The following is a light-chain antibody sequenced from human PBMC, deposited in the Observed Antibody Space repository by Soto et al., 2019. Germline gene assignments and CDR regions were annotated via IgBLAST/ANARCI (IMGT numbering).Light chain of an antibody. V-gene: IGKV1-9*01. CDR1: QDISTY. J-gene: IGKJ5*01. Sequence: DIQLTHSRSFLSASVGDRVTITCRASQDISTYLAWYQQKQGKAPKLMIYEASTLQNGVPSRFSGRGSGTDLTLTISGLLPEDFATYNCQQLNTLPFTVGHRTRLEIK. CDR3: QQLNTLPFT. CDR2: EAS.